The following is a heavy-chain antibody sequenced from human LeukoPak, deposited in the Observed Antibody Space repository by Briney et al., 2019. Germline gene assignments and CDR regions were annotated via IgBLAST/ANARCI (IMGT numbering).Heavy chain of an antibody. CDR3: AKDAERGFDYSNSLQY. CDR2: IWSDGTEK. D-gene: IGHD4-11*01. Sequence: GGSLRLSCAASGFTYSHYGMHWVRQAPGKGLEWVAVIWSDGTEKYYGDAVKGRFTISGDNSINTLYLQMNSLTGEDTAVYYCAKDAERGFDYSNSLQYWGQGTLVTVSS. CDR1: GFTYSHYG. V-gene: IGHV3-33*06. J-gene: IGHJ4*02.